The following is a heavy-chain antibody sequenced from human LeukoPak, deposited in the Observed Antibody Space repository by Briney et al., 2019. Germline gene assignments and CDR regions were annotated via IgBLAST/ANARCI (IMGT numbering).Heavy chain of an antibody. D-gene: IGHD6-13*01. CDR1: GGSISSGGYY. Sequence: SETLSLTCTVSGGSISSGGYYWSWIRQHPGKGLEWIGCIYHSGTTYYNPPLKSRITISVDTSKNQFSLKLSSVTAADTAVYFCARDRGSSYHYYGMDVWGQGTTVTVSS. J-gene: IGHJ6*02. CDR3: ARDRGSSYHYYGMDV. V-gene: IGHV4-31*03. CDR2: IYHSGTT.